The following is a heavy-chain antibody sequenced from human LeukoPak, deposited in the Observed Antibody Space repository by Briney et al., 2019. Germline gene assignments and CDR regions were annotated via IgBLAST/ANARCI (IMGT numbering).Heavy chain of an antibody. CDR3: AREPTSLVRRSSAFDI. CDR2: IYYSGSP. J-gene: IGHJ3*02. V-gene: IGHV4-59*01. Sequence: SETLSLTCTVSGGSISTYYWNWIRQPPGKGLEWIGYIYYSGSPNYNPSLKSRVTISVDTSKNQFSLNLTSVTAADTAVYYCAREPTSLVRRSSAFDIWGQGTIVTVSS. CDR1: GGSISTYY. D-gene: IGHD3-10*01.